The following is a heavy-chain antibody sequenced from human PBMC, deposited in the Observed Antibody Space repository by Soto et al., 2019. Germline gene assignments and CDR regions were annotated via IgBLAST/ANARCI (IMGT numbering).Heavy chain of an antibody. CDR1: GYTFTSYG. V-gene: IGHV1-18*01. CDR3: ARVPTGDYVFAY. Sequence: ASVKVSCRASGYTFTSYGISWVRQAPGQGLEWMGWISAYNGNTNYAQKLQGRVTMTTDTSTSTAYMELRSLRSDDTAVYYCARVPTGDYVFAYWGQGTLVTVSS. D-gene: IGHD4-17*01. J-gene: IGHJ4*02. CDR2: ISAYNGNT.